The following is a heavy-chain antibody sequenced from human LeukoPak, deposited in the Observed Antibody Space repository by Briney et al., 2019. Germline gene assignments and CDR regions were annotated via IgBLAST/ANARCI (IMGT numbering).Heavy chain of an antibody. J-gene: IGHJ4*02. CDR1: GGSISSGGYY. CDR3: ARGLPLDLWFGEPGHFDY. CDR2: IYYSGST. D-gene: IGHD3-10*01. V-gene: IGHV4-30-4*08. Sequence: SETLSLTCTVSGGSISSGGYYWSWIRQHPGKGLEWIGYIYYSGSTYYNPSLKSRVTISVDTSKNQFSLKLSSVTAADTAVYYCARGLPLDLWFGEPGHFDYWGQGTLVTVSS.